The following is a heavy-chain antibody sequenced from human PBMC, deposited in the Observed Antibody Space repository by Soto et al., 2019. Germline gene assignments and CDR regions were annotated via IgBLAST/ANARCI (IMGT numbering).Heavy chain of an antibody. CDR2: ISAYNGNT. V-gene: IGHV1-18*01. CDR1: GYTFTSYG. Sequence: ASVKVSCKASGYTFTSYGISWVRQAPGQGLEWMGWISAYNGNTNYARKLQGRVTMTTDTSTSTAYMELRSLRSDDTAVYYCAREGVYCGGDCYSFYYYYMDVWGKGTTVTVSS. J-gene: IGHJ6*03. CDR3: AREGVYCGGDCYSFYYYYMDV. D-gene: IGHD2-21*02.